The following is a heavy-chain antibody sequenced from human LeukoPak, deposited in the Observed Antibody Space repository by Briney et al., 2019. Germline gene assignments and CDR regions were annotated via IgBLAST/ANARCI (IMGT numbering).Heavy chain of an antibody. J-gene: IGHJ5*02. CDR2: IFPIFGTA. CDR3: ATSIAVAGMDWFDP. V-gene: IGHV1-69*13. D-gene: IGHD6-19*01. Sequence: AVKVSCKAPGGTFSSYAISWVRQTPGQGLEWVGGIFPIFGTANYAQKFQGRGTITADESTSTAYMELSSLRAEDTAVYYCATSIAVAGMDWFDPWGQGTLVTVSS. CDR1: GGTFSSYA.